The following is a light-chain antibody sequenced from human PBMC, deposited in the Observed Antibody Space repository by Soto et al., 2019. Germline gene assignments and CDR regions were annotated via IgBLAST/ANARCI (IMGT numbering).Light chain of an antibody. CDR3: SSYAGSKNYVV. CDR2: DVN. CDR1: SSDVGGYNY. Sequence: QSALTQPPSASGSPGQSVTISCTGTSSDVGGYNYVSWYQQHPGKAPKLMIYDVNKRPSGVPDRFSGSKPGNTASLIVSGLQAEDEADYYCSSYAGSKNYVVFGGGTQLTVL. J-gene: IGLJ2*01. V-gene: IGLV2-8*01.